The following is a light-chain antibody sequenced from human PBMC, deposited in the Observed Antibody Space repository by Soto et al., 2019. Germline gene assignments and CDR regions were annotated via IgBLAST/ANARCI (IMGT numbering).Light chain of an antibody. J-gene: IGKJ3*01. CDR2: VAS. CDR1: QSITTY. Sequence: DIQMTQSPSSLSASVGDRVTITCRASQSITTYLSWYQQKPGKAPKLLISVASSVQTGVPSRFSGSGSGTDFTLTISSLLPEDCATYYCQQSYSTPFTFGPGTKVDIK. V-gene: IGKV1-39*01. CDR3: QQSYSTPFT.